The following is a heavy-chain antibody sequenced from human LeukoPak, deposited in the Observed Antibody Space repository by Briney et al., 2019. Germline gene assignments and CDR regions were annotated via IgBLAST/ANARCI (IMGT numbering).Heavy chain of an antibody. CDR3: ARERYYDYVWGSYRQGGFDY. Sequence: PGGSLRLSCAASGFTFSSYWMHWVRQAPGKGLVWVSRINSDGSSTSYADSVKGRFTISRDNAKNTLYLQMNSLRAEDTAVYYCARERYYDYVWGSYRQGGFDYRGQGTLVTVSS. CDR1: GFTFSSYW. J-gene: IGHJ4*02. V-gene: IGHV3-74*01. D-gene: IGHD3-16*02. CDR2: INSDGSST.